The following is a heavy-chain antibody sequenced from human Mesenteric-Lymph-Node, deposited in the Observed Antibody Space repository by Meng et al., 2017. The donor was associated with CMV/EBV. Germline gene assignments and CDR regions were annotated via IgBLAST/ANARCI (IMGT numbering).Heavy chain of an antibody. CDR2: INPNSGGT. V-gene: IGHV1-2*02. Sequence: ASVKVSCKASGYTFTGYYMHWVRQAPGQGLEWMGWINPNSGGTNYAQKFQGRVTMTRDTSISTAYMDLSRPRSDDTAVFYCARGPYSSGWYDYWGQGTLVTVSS. D-gene: IGHD6-19*01. CDR3: ARGPYSSGWYDY. J-gene: IGHJ4*02. CDR1: GYTFTGYY.